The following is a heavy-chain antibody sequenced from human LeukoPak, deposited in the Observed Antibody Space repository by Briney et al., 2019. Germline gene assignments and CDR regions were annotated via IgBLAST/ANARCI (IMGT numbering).Heavy chain of an antibody. CDR2: TYYRSKWYN. CDR3: ARDRGYSYGQSGYFDS. CDR1: GDSVSSNSAA. J-gene: IGHJ4*02. D-gene: IGHD5-18*01. Sequence: SQTLSLTCAISGDSVSSNSAAWNWIRQSPSRGLEWLGRTYYRSKWYNDYAVSVKSRITINPDTSKNQFSLQLNSVTPEDTAVYYCARDRGYSYGQSGYFDSWGQGTLVTVSS. V-gene: IGHV6-1*01.